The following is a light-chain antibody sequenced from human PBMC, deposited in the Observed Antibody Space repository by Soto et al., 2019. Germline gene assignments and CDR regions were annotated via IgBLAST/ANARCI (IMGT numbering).Light chain of an antibody. CDR1: QSFSSSY. CDR3: QRYNNWPLT. J-gene: IGKJ4*01. CDR2: GAS. V-gene: IGKV3-20*01. Sequence: EIVLTQSPGTLSLSPGERATLSCRASQSFSSSYLAWYQQKPGQAPRLLIYGASNRATGSPDRFSGSGSGTDFTLTINSLQSEDFAVYYCQRYNNWPLTFGGGTKVESK.